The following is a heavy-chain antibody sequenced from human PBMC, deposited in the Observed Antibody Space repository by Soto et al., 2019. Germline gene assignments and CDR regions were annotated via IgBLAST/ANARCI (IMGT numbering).Heavy chain of an antibody. Sequence: GSLRLSCTASGFTFGDYAMGWFRLPPGKGLEWVSFIRAKAYGGARAYAASVKGRFTISRDDSRGIAYLQMDSLITEDTGVYYCARDVITRVAGFEYWGQGTVVTVSS. D-gene: IGHD6-19*01. V-gene: IGHV3-49*03. CDR1: GFTFGDYA. J-gene: IGHJ4*02. CDR3: ARDVITRVAGFEY. CDR2: IRAKAYGGAR.